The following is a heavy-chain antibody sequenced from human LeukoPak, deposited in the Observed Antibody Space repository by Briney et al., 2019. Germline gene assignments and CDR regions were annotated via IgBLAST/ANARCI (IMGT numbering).Heavy chain of an antibody. CDR1: GGSFSGYY. CDR3: ASLYYDILTGYRHNWFDP. J-gene: IGHJ5*02. CDR2: INHSGST. D-gene: IGHD3-9*01. Sequence: PSETLSLTCAVYGGSFSGYYWSWIRQPPGKGLEWIGEINHSGSTNYNPSLKSRVTISVDTSKNQFSLKLGSVTAADTAVYYCASLYYDILTGYRHNWFDPWGQGTLVTVSS. V-gene: IGHV4-34*01.